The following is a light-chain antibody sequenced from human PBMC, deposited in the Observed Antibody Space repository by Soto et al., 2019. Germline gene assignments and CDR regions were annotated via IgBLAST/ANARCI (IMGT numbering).Light chain of an antibody. CDR1: QSVSGW. CDR2: DAS. V-gene: IGKV1-5*01. J-gene: IGKJ1*01. CDR3: QQYETFSGT. Sequence: GDRVTITFRASQSVSGWLAWYQQKPGEAPKLLIYDASALPRGVPSRFSGSGSGTKFTLTIASLQPDDFATYYCQQYETFSGTFGPGTKVDIK.